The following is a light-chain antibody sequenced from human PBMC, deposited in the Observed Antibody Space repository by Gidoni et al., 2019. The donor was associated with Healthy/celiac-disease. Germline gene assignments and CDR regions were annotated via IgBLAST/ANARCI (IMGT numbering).Light chain of an antibody. CDR2: EGS. V-gene: IGLV2-23*01. Sequence: QSALTQPASVSGSPGQSITISCTGTSSDGGSYNLVSWYQQHPGKAPKLMIYEGSKRPSGVSNRFSGSKSGNTASLTISGLQAEVEADYYCCSYAGSSWVFGGGTTLTVL. CDR3: CSYAGSSWV. J-gene: IGLJ3*02. CDR1: SSDGGSYNL.